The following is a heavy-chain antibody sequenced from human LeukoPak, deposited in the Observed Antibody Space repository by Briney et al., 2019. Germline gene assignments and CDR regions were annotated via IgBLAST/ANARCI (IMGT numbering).Heavy chain of an antibody. Sequence: SETLSLTCTVSGGPISSGGYYWSWIRQHPGKGLEWIGYIYYSGSTYYNPSLKSRVTISVDTSKNQFSLKLSSVTAADTAVYYCARDAGHQLSRRNYYAMDVWGQGTTVTVSS. CDR3: ARDAGHQLSRRNYYAMDV. V-gene: IGHV4-31*03. J-gene: IGHJ6*02. D-gene: IGHD2-2*01. CDR1: GGPISSGGYY. CDR2: IYYSGST.